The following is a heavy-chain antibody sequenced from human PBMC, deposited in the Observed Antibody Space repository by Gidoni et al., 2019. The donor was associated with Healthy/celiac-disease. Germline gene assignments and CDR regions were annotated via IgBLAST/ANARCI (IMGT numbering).Heavy chain of an antibody. CDR3: AREGNLGGSYTRAFHY. D-gene: IGHD1-26*01. V-gene: IGHV4-4*07. Sequence: QVQLQESGPGLVKPSETLSLTCTVSGGSISVYYWSWIRQPAGQGREGIGRSYTSGSTNYNPSLKRRVTMSVDTSKNQFPLKLSSVTAADTAVYYCAREGNLGGSYTRAFHYWGQGTLVTVPS. CDR2: SYTSGST. CDR1: GGSISVYY. J-gene: IGHJ4*02.